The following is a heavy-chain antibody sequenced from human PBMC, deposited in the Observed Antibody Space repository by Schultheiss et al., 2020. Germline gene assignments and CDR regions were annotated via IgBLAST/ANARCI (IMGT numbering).Heavy chain of an antibody. J-gene: IGHJ6*02. CDR3: AKCITIFGVVIHYYYYGMDV. CDR2: IQTNADGAIT. V-gene: IGHV3-15*07. D-gene: IGHD3-3*01. Sequence: GGSLRLSCAASGFTFSNAWMNWVRQAPGKGLEWVGRIQTNADGAITDYATPVKGRFTISRDDSKNTLYLQMNSLKTEDTAVYYCAKCITIFGVVIHYYYYGMDVWGQGTTVTVSS. CDR1: GFTFSNAW.